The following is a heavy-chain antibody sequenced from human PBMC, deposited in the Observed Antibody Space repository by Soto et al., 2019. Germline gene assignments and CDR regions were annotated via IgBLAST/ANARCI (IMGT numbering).Heavy chain of an antibody. J-gene: IGHJ6*02. D-gene: IGHD3-3*01. CDR2: TYYRSKWYN. Sequence: KTLSLTCAISGASVSSNSAAWNWIRQSPSRGLGWLGRTYYRSKWYNDYAVSVKRRITINPHTSKNQFSLQLNSVTPEDTAVYYCARVTVDFWSGGDYSYFGTDVWGQGTTVPVYS. CDR3: ARVTVDFWSGGDYSYFGTDV. V-gene: IGHV6-1*01. CDR1: GASVSSNSAA.